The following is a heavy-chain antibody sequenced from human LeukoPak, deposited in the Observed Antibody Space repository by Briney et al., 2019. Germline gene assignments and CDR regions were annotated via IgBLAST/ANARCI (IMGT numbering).Heavy chain of an antibody. CDR3: ARGVDCSSTSCYGHVDWFDP. V-gene: IGHV4-34*01. CDR1: GGSFSGYY. Sequence: KTSETLSLTCAVYGGSFSGYYWSWIRQPPGKGLEWIGEINHSGSTNYNPSLKSRVTISVDTSKNQFSLKLSSVTAADTAVYYCARGVDCSSTSCYGHVDWFDPWGQGTLVTVSS. CDR2: INHSGST. J-gene: IGHJ5*02. D-gene: IGHD2-2*01.